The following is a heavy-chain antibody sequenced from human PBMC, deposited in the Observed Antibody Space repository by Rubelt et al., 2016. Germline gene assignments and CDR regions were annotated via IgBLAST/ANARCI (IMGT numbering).Heavy chain of an antibody. CDR1: GGSFSGYY. CDR2: INLGGSS. CDR3: AGGITIFGVASGYFDY. Sequence: QVQLQQGGAGLLKPSETLSLTCAVYGGSFSGYYWSWIRQPPGKGLEWIGEINLGGSSNYNPSLKTRVTISVDTSKNQFSLKLSSVTAADTAVYYCAGGITIFGVASGYFDYWGQGTRVTVSS. D-gene: IGHD3-3*01. V-gene: IGHV4-34*02. J-gene: IGHJ4*02.